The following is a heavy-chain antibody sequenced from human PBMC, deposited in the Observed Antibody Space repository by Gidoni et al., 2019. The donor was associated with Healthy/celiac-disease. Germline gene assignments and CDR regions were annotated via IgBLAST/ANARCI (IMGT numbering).Heavy chain of an antibody. V-gene: IGHV4-59*01. D-gene: IGHD2-15*01. CDR1: GGSISSYY. J-gene: IGHJ5*02. CDR2: IYYSGST. Sequence: QVQLQESGPGLAKPSETLSLTCTVSGGSISSYYWSWIRQPPGKGLEWIRYIYYSGSTNYNPSLKSRVTISGDTSKNQFSLKLSSVTAADTAVYYCARASVVAATKWFDPWGQGTLVTVSS. CDR3: ARASVVAATKWFDP.